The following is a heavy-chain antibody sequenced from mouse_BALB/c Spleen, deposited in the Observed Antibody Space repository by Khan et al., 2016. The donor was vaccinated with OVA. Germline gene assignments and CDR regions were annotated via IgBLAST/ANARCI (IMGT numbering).Heavy chain of an antibody. CDR1: GYTFINYW. V-gene: IGHV1-7*01. Sequence: QVQLKQSGAELAKPGASVKMSCKASGYTFINYWMNWVKQRPGQGLEWIGYINPTTGYTEYNLKFKDKATLTADKSSSTAHMQLSSLTSEDSAVYYCARRGLRWDFDDWGQGTTLTVSS. CDR2: INPTTGYT. D-gene: IGHD1-1*01. J-gene: IGHJ2*01. CDR3: ARRGLRWDFDD.